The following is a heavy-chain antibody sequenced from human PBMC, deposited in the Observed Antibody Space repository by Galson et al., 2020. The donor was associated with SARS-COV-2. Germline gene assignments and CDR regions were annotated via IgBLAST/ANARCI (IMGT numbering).Heavy chain of an antibody. D-gene: IGHD5-18*01. CDR1: GYTFTNYD. Sequence: ASVKVSCKASGYTFTNYDINWVRQATGQGLEWMGWMNPKTGNTGYVQKFQGRVAMTRDTSTSTAYLELNSLRSEDTAVYYCARVWERGFSYGNWFDPWGQGPLVTVSS. J-gene: IGHJ5*02. CDR2: MNPKTGNT. V-gene: IGHV1-8*01. CDR3: ARVWERGFSYGNWFDP.